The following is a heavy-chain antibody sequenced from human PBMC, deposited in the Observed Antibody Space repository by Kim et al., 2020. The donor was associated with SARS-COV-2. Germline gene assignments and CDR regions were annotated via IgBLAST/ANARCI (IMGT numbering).Heavy chain of an antibody. CDR1: GYTFTSYA. D-gene: IGHD3-22*01. CDR2: INAGNGNT. J-gene: IGHJ2*01. Sequence: ASVKVSCKASGYTFTSYAMHWVRQAPGQRLEWMGWINAGNGNTKYSQKFQGRVTITRDTSASTAYMELSSLRSEDTAVYYCARDTWGKIVVGWYFDLWGRGTLVTVSS. CDR3: ARDTWGKIVVGWYFDL. V-gene: IGHV1-3*01.